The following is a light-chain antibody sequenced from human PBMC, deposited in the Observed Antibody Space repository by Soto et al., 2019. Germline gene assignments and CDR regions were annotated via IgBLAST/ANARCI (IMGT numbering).Light chain of an antibody. CDR3: QQYNTYSWT. V-gene: IGKV1-5*01. Sequence: DFQMTQSPSTLSASVGDRVTITCRASQSIGSWLAWYQQISGRAPNLLIYDASSLQSGVPSRFSGSGSGTEFTLTISSLQPDDFATYYCQQYNTYSWTFGQGTKVDIK. CDR2: DAS. J-gene: IGKJ1*01. CDR1: QSIGSW.